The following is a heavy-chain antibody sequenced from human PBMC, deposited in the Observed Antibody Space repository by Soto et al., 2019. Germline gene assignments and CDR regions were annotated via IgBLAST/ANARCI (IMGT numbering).Heavy chain of an antibody. V-gene: IGHV1-18*01. D-gene: IGHD6-19*01. CDR1: GYTFTSHG. Sequence: QVRLVQSAAEVKQPGASVRVSCKVSGYTFTSHGITWVRQAPGQGLEYMAWINANNGDTNYAQKFQGRVTLTTDTFASTAYMDLRSLTSEDTVVYYCARAPLVPRYSSCLGGFWGQGTLVTVSS. CDR2: INANNGDT. CDR3: ARAPLVPRYSSCLGGF. J-gene: IGHJ4*02.